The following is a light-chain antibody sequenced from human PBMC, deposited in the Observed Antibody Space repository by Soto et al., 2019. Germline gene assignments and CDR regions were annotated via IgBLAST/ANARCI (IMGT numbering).Light chain of an antibody. Sequence: EIVMTQSPATLSVSPGERATLSCRASQSVSGNLAWYQQKPGQAPRRLIYGASTRATGIPARFSGSGSGTEFTLTISSLQSEDFAVYYCQQYNDWPLTFXGGTKADIK. CDR3: QQYNDWPLT. CDR1: QSVSGN. J-gene: IGKJ4*01. V-gene: IGKV3-15*01. CDR2: GAS.